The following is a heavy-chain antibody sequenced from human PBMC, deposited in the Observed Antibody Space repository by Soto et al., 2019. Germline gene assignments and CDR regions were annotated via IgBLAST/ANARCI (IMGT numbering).Heavy chain of an antibody. CDR3: STLTVTTRDDAFDI. D-gene: IGHD4-17*01. CDR2: MNPNSGNT. CDR1: GYTFTSYD. V-gene: IGHV1-8*01. J-gene: IGHJ3*02. Sequence: QVQLVQSGAEVKKPGASVKVSCKASGYTFTSYDINWVRQATGQGLEWMGWMNPNSGNTGYAQKFQGRVTMTRNTSISTAYMELSSLRSEDTAVYYCSTLTVTTRDDAFDIWGQGTMVTVSS.